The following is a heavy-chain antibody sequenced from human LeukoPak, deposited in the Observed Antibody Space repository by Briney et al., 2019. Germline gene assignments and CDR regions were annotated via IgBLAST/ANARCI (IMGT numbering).Heavy chain of an antibody. J-gene: IGHJ5*02. D-gene: IGHD3-16*02. CDR1: GYTFISYG. Sequence: ASVKVSCKASGYTFISYGISWVRQAPGQGLEWMGWISAYNGNTNYAQKLQGRVTMTTDTSTSTAYMELRSLRSDDTAVYYCARVGGLRLGELSLAGSPLTWFDPWGQGTLVTVSS. CDR3: ARVGGLRLGELSLAGSPLTWFDP. V-gene: IGHV1-18*01. CDR2: ISAYNGNT.